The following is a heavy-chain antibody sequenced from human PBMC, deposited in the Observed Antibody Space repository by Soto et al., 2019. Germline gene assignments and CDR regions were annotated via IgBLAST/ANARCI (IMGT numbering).Heavy chain of an antibody. CDR2: MNAKSGDT. Sequence: QAHLEQSGAEVKRPGASVKVSCKASGYTFSDFDINWLRQASGQGPEWMGWMNAKSGDTFFAQRFQGKFNMTWDTSLSTASMDVGSLTSDDTAFYCCARGITFNYAGFDVLGQGTTVAVSS. CDR1: GYTFSDFD. J-gene: IGHJ6*02. V-gene: IGHV1-8*01. CDR3: ARGITFNYAGFDV. D-gene: IGHD3-16*01.